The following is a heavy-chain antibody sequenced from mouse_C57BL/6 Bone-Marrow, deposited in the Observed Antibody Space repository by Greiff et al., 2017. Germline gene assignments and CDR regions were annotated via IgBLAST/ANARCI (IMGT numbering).Heavy chain of an antibody. D-gene: IGHD1-1*01. V-gene: IGHV1-59*01. CDR3: ARSITTVVAPFAD. CDR1: GYTFTSYW. J-gene: IGHJ3*01. CDR2: IDPSDSYT. Sequence: QVQLQQPGAELVRPGTSVKLSCKASGYTFTSYWMHWVKQRPGQGLEWIGVIDPSDSYTNYHQKFKGKATLTVDTSSNTAYLHLRSLSSEDSAVYDCARSITTVVAPFADWGKGTLVTVSA.